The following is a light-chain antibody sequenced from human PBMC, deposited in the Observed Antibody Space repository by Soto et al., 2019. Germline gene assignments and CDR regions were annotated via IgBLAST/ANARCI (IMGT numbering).Light chain of an antibody. CDR2: GAS. Sequence: IQMTQSPATLSVSPGERATLSCRASQSVSIYLAWYQQKPGQAPRLLIYGASTRATGVPDRFSGTGSGTEFTLTISSLKSEDYGVYYCQQYKSWPPITFGQGTRLEIK. J-gene: IGKJ5*01. CDR3: QQYKSWPPIT. V-gene: IGKV3-15*01. CDR1: QSVSIY.